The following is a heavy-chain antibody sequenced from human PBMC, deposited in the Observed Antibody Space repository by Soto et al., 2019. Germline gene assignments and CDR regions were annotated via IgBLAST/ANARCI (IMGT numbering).Heavy chain of an antibody. CDR3: ARGLEDYDSSGYPFDY. V-gene: IGHV3-30-3*01. CDR1: GFTFSSYA. D-gene: IGHD3-22*01. J-gene: IGHJ4*02. CDR2: ISYDGSNK. Sequence: GGSLRLSCAASGFTFSSYAMHWVRQAPGKGLEWVAVISYDGSNKYYADSVKGRFTISRDNSKNTLYLQMNSLRAEDTAVYYCARGLEDYDSSGYPFDYWGQGTLVTV.